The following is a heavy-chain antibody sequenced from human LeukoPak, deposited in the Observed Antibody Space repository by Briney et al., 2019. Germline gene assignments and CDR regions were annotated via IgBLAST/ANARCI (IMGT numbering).Heavy chain of an antibody. D-gene: IGHD3-3*01. CDR3: ARDTIFGVVTKRQYYYYGMDV. V-gene: IGHV1-18*01. CDR1: GYTFTSYG. CDR2: ISAYNGNT. Sequence: ASVTVSCKASGYTFTSYGISWVRQAPGQGLEWMGWISAYNGNTNYAQKLQGGVTMTTDTSTSTAYMELRSLRSDDTAVYYCARDTIFGVVTKRQYYYYGMDVRGQGTTVTVSS. J-gene: IGHJ6*02.